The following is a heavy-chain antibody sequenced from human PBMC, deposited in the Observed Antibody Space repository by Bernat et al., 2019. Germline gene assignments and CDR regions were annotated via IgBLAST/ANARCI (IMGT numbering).Heavy chain of an antibody. Sequence: QVQLVESGGGAVQPGRSLRLSCAASGFTFSSYGMHWVRQAPGKGLEWVAVISYDGSNKYYADSVKGRFTISRDNSKNTLYLQMNSLRAEDTAVYYCAKEGRSGSYYPSYFDYWGQGTLVTVSS. CDR3: AKEGRSGSYYPSYFDY. J-gene: IGHJ4*02. V-gene: IGHV3-30*18. CDR2: ISYDGSNK. D-gene: IGHD3-10*01. CDR1: GFTFSSYG.